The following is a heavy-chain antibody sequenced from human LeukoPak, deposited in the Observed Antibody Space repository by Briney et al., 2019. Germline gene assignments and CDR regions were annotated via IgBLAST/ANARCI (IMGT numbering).Heavy chain of an antibody. CDR3: ARQAADATARPDCGFDY. CDR1: GYSFTSYW. J-gene: IGHJ4*02. Sequence: GESLKISCKGSGYSFTSYWIGWVRQMPGKGLEWMGIIYPGDSDTRYSPSFQGQVTISADKSISTAYLQWSSLKASDIAMYYCARQAADATARPDCGFDYWGQGTLVTVSS. D-gene: IGHD6-6*01. V-gene: IGHV5-51*01. CDR2: IYPGDSDT.